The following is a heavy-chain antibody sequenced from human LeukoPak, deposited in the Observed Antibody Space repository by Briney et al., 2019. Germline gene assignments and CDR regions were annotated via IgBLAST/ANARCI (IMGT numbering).Heavy chain of an antibody. CDR2: INHSGST. Sequence: GSLRLSCAASGFTFSSYSMNWIRQPPGKGLEWIGEINHSGSTNYNPSLKSRVTISVDTSKNQFSLKLSSVTAADTAVYYCATGTGTHHDAFDIWGQGTMVTVSS. J-gene: IGHJ3*02. D-gene: IGHD1-1*01. CDR1: GFTFSSYS. V-gene: IGHV4-34*01. CDR3: ATGTGTHHDAFDI.